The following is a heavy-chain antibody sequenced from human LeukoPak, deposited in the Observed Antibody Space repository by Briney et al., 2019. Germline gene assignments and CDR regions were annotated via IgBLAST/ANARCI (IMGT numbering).Heavy chain of an antibody. CDR1: GFTLSDYY. Sequence: GGSLRLSCAASGFTLSDYYMDWVRQAPGQGLEWVARTRKKAKGYTTEYAASVKGRFPISRDDSKNPVDLQMNSLITEDPAVYYCARAQSDSSGYYYVGDYWGQGTLVTVSS. V-gene: IGHV3-72*01. CDR2: TRKKAKGYTT. J-gene: IGHJ4*02. D-gene: IGHD3-22*01. CDR3: ARAQSDSSGYYYVGDY.